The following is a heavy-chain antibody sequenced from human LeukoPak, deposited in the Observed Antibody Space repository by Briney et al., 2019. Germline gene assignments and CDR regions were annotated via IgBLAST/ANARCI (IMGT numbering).Heavy chain of an antibody. CDR3: TRLAGSGHDRFDF. CDR1: GFTFGDYA. J-gene: IGHJ4*02. V-gene: IGHV3-49*04. CDR2: IRTKDFGATT. Sequence: GGSLRLSCSASGFTFGDYAMGWVRQAPGKGLEWLGFIRTKDFGATTQYPASVKGRFSISRDDSKRVVYLQMNSLNIEDTAVFYCTRLAGSGHDRFDFWGQGTLVTVSS. D-gene: IGHD5-12*01.